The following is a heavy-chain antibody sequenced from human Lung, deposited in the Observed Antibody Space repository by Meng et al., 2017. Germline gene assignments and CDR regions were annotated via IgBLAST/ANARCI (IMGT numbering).Heavy chain of an antibody. J-gene: IGHJ4*02. D-gene: IGHD2-15*01. CDR1: GFTFRNYR. Sequence: EVQRVESGGGLFTPGGSLRLSCAASGFTFRNYRMNWVRQAPGKGLEWVSSISSDSRYIFYADSVKGRFTVSRDNAKNSLYLQMISLSPEDTAVFYCARFETVGVATGDFWGQGTLVTVSS. CDR3: ARFETVGVATGDF. V-gene: IGHV3-21*01. CDR2: ISSDSRYI.